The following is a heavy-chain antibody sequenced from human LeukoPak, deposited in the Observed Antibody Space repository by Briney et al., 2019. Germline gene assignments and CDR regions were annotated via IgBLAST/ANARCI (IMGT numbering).Heavy chain of an antibody. CDR1: GGSFSGYY. D-gene: IGHD2-2*02. J-gene: IGHJ6*03. CDR2: INHSRST. V-gene: IGHV4-34*01. Sequence: SETLSLTRAVYGGSFSGYYWSWIRQPPGKGLEWIGEINHSRSTNYNPSLKSRVTISVDTSKNQFSLKLSSVTAADTAVYYCARGRGYCSSTSCYRQYYYYYMDVWGKGTTVTVSS. CDR3: ARGRGYCSSTSCYRQYYYYYMDV.